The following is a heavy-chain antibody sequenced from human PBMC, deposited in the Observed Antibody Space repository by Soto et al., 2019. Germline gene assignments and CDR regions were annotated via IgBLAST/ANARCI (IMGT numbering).Heavy chain of an antibody. CDR3: ARAGYSSGWYGFDP. D-gene: IGHD6-19*01. V-gene: IGHV1-69*13. Sequence: SVNVACKASGGTISRYAVSWVRQAPGQGLEWMGGIIPIFGTANYAQKFQGRVTITADESTSTAYMELSSLRSEDTAVYYCARAGYSSGWYGFDPWGEGTLVTVSS. CDR2: IIPIFGTA. CDR1: GGTISRYA. J-gene: IGHJ5*02.